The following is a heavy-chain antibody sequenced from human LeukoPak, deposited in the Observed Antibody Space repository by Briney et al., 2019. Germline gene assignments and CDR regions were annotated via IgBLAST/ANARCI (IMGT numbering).Heavy chain of an antibody. V-gene: IGHV3-30*02. CDR3: AEDRGYQLLLDY. CDR2: IRYDGSNK. Sequence: GGSLRLSCVASGFTFSSYGMHWVRQAPGKGLEWVAFIRYDGSNKYYADSVKGRFTISRDNSKNTLYLQMNSLRAEDTAVYYCAEDRGYQLLLDYWGQGTLVTVSS. CDR1: GFTFSSYG. D-gene: IGHD2-2*01. J-gene: IGHJ4*02.